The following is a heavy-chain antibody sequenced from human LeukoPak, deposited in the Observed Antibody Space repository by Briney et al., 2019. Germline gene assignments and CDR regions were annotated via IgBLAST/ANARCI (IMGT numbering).Heavy chain of an antibody. V-gene: IGHV1-69*04. CDR1: GGTFSSYA. Sequence: SVKVSCKASGGTFSSYAISWVRQAPGQGLEWMGRIIPILGIANYAQKFQGRVTITADKSTSTAYMELSSLRSGDTAVYYCARGDYYDSSAPTGENYYYYGMDVWGQGTTVTVSS. J-gene: IGHJ6*02. CDR2: IIPILGIA. D-gene: IGHD3-22*01. CDR3: ARGDYYDSSAPTGENYYYYGMDV.